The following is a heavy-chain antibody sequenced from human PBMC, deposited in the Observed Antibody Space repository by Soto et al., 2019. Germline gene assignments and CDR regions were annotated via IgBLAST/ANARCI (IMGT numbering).Heavy chain of an antibody. Sequence: GGSLRLSCAASGFAFSTYAMTWVRQAPGKGLEWVSVISGSGGSSYYADSVKGRFTISRDNSKNTLFLQMNGLRAEDTAVYYCAKVTKRAAAGRYEYYKYGMDVWGQGTTVTVAS. CDR2: ISGSGGSS. CDR3: AKVTKRAAAGRYEYYKYGMDV. D-gene: IGHD6-13*01. CDR1: GFAFSTYA. V-gene: IGHV3-23*01. J-gene: IGHJ6*02.